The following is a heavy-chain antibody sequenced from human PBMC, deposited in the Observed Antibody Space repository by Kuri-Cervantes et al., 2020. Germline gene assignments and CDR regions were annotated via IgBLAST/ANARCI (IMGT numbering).Heavy chain of an antibody. D-gene: IGHD4-17*01. J-gene: IGHJ4*02. CDR3: AGYGDYSVGLYYFDY. CDR2: INAGNGNT. Sequence: ASVKVSCKASGYTFTSYAMHWVRQAPGQRLEWMGWINAGNGNTKYSQKFQGRVTITRDTSASTAYMELSSLRSEDTAVYYCAGYGDYSVGLYYFDYWGQGTLVTVSS. V-gene: IGHV1-3*01. CDR1: GYTFTSYA.